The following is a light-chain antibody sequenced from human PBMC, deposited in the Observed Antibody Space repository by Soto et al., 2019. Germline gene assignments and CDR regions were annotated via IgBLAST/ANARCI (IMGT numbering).Light chain of an antibody. CDR2: DVT. J-gene: IGLJ1*01. Sequence: QAVLTQPRSVSGSPGQSVTISCFGTGSDVGGYNYVSWYQQHPGKAPQLMIYDVTKRPSGVPDRFSGSKSGNTASLTISGLQADDEADYYSCSYTSSNLHYVVVLGTKV. CDR3: CSYTSSNLHYV. CDR1: GSDVGGYNY. V-gene: IGLV2-11*01.